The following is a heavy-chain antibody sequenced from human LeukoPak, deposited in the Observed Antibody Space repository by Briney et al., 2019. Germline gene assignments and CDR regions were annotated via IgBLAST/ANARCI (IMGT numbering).Heavy chain of an antibody. V-gene: IGHV3-48*01. D-gene: IGHD1-1*01. J-gene: IGHJ3*02. CDR2: ISSSSSTI. CDR3: ANQQDDPTRQLGAFDI. CDR1: GFTFSSYG. Sequence: GGSLRLSCAASGFTFSSYGMNWVRQAPGKGLEWVSYISSSSSTIYYGDSVKGRFTISRDNGKNALYLQMTRLRAEDTAVYYCANQQDDPTRQLGAFDIWGRGTMVTVSS.